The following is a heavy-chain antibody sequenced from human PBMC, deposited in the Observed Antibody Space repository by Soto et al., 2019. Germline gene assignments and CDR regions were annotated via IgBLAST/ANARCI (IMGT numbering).Heavy chain of an antibody. D-gene: IGHD2-15*01. CDR1: GGTFSSYA. Sequence: QVQLVQSGAEVKKPGSSVNVSCKASGGTFSSYAISWVRQAPGQGLEWMGGIIPIFGTANYAQKFQGRVTITADESTSTAYMELSSLRSEDTAVYYCARVKDIVVVVAATTYYGMDVWGQGTTVTVSS. J-gene: IGHJ6*02. CDR3: ARVKDIVVVVAATTYYGMDV. V-gene: IGHV1-69*01. CDR2: IIPIFGTA.